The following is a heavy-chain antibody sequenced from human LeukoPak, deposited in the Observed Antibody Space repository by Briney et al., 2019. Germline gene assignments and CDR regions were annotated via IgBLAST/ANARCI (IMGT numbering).Heavy chain of an antibody. Sequence: SVKVSCKASGGTFSSCAISWVRQAPGQGLEWMGGIIPIFGTANYAQKFQGRVTITTDESTSTAYMELSSLRSEDTAVYYCARAQGVADYYGSGSYYGRQHSYYFDYWGQGTLVTVSS. J-gene: IGHJ4*02. D-gene: IGHD3-10*01. CDR3: ARAQGVADYYGSGSYYGRQHSYYFDY. CDR2: IIPIFGTA. CDR1: GGTFSSCA. V-gene: IGHV1-69*05.